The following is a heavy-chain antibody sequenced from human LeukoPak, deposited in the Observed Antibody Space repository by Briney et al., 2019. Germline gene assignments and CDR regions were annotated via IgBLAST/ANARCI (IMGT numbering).Heavy chain of an antibody. CDR1: GFTFSSYS. CDR3: ARDRGSTEFDY. CDR2: INSDGSRK. V-gene: IGHV3-74*01. D-gene: IGHD1-26*01. Sequence: GGSLILSCAASGFTFSSYSMNWVRQAPGKGLVWVSRINSDGSRKTYADSVKGRFTISRDDAKNTVYLQMNSLRAEDTAVYYCARDRGSTEFDYWGQGTLVTVSS. J-gene: IGHJ4*02.